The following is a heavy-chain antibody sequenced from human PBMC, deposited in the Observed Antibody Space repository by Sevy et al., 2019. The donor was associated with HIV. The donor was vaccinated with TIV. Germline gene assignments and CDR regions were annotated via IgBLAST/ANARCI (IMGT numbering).Heavy chain of an antibody. D-gene: IGHD3-22*01. CDR2: ISGSGGST. J-gene: IGHJ4*02. V-gene: IGHV3-23*01. CDR3: AKDQERDYYDSSGYLSH. CDR1: GLTFSSYA. Sequence: GGSLRLSCAASGLTFSSYAMSWVRQAPGKGLEWVSAISGSGGSTYYADSVKGRFTISRDNSKNTLYLQMNSLRAEDTAVYYCAKDQERDYYDSSGYLSHWGQGTLVTVSS.